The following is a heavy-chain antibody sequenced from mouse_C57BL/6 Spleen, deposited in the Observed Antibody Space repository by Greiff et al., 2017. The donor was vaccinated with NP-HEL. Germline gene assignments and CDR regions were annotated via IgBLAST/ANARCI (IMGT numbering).Heavy chain of an antibody. CDR3: ARRSYVPFAY. Sequence: VQLQQSGPELVKPGASVKISCKASGYSFTGYYMNWVKQSPEKSLEWIGEINPSTGGTTYNQKFKAKATLTVDKSSSTAYMQLKSLTSEDSAVYYCARRSYVPFAYWGQGTLVTVSA. V-gene: IGHV1-42*01. CDR2: INPSTGGT. CDR1: GYSFTGYY. D-gene: IGHD2-12*01. J-gene: IGHJ3*01.